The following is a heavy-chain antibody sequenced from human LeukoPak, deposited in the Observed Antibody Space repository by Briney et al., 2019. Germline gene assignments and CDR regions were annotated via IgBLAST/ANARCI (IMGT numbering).Heavy chain of an antibody. CDR1: GYTFSNYG. D-gene: IGHD6-19*01. Sequence: ASVKVSCKASGYTFSNYGISWVRQAPGQGLEWMGWISAYNGNTNYAQKLQGRVTITTGTSTSTAYMELRSLRSDDTAVYYCARAMGVDSSGWYGSPTDYYYYGMDVWGQGTTVTVSS. J-gene: IGHJ6*02. CDR2: ISAYNGNT. CDR3: ARAMGVDSSGWYGSPTDYYYYGMDV. V-gene: IGHV1-18*01.